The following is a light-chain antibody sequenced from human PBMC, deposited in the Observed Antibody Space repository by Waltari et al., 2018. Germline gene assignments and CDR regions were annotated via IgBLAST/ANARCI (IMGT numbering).Light chain of an antibody. CDR3: QSYDSSLSVVV. CDR1: SSNIGAGYE. J-gene: IGLJ2*01. Sequence: QSVLTQPPSVSGAPGRRVTIPCTGGSSNIGAGYEVHWYQQLPGPAPKLLIDGNSNRPSGVPDRFSGSKSGTSASLAITGLQAEDEADYYCQSYDSSLSVVVFGGGTKLTVL. V-gene: IGLV1-40*01. CDR2: GNS.